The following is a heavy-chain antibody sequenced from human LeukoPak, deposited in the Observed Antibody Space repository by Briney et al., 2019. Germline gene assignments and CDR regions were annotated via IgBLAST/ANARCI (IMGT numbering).Heavy chain of an antibody. CDR3: ARGRWSWFGESYYFDY. D-gene: IGHD3-10*01. V-gene: IGHV4-34*01. CDR2: INHSGST. CDR1: GFTFSSYA. Sequence: GSLRLSCAASGFTFSSYAMSWVRQAPGKGLEWIGEINHSGSTNYNPSLKSRVTISVDTSKNQFSLKLSSVTAADTAVYYCARGRWSWFGESYYFDYWGQGTLVTVSS. J-gene: IGHJ4*02.